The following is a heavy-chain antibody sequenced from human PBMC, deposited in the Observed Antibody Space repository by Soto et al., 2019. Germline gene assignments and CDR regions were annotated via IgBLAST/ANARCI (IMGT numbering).Heavy chain of an antibody. CDR1: GYSFTSYW. V-gene: IGHV5-10-1*01. Sequence: PGESLKISCKGSGYSFTSYWISWVRQMPGKGLEWMGGIDPSDSYTNYSPSFQGHVTISADKSISTAYLQWSSLKASDTAMYYCASSIAAAGTYYYYGMDVWGQGTTVTVSS. J-gene: IGHJ6*02. CDR3: ASSIAAAGTYYYYGMDV. CDR2: IDPSDSYT. D-gene: IGHD6-13*01.